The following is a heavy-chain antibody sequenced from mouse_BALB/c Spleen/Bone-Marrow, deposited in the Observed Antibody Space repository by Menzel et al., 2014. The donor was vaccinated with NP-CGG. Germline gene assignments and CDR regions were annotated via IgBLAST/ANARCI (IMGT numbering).Heavy chain of an antibody. D-gene: IGHD1-1*01. CDR3: ARRGDYGAWFAY. CDR1: GFSLTGYG. Sequence: VQGVESGPGLVAPSQSLSITCTVSGFSLTGYGVNRVRQPPGKGLEWLGMIWGDGSTDYNSALKSRLSISKDNSKSQVFLKMHSLQSDDTARYYCARRGDYGAWFAYWGQGTLVTVSA. J-gene: IGHJ3*01. CDR2: IWGDGST. V-gene: IGHV2-6-7*01.